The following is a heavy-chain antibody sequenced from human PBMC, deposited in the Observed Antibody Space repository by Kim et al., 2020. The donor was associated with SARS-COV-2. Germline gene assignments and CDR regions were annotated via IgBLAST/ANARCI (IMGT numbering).Heavy chain of an antibody. Sequence: GGSLRLTCTASGFTFGDYAMSWVRQAPGKGLEWVGFIRSKAYGGTTEYAASVKGRFTISRDDSKSIAYLQMNSLKTEDTAVYYCTRDDFWSGYYTFWGQGTLVTVSS. V-gene: IGHV3-49*04. CDR1: GFTFGDYA. CDR3: TRDDFWSGYYTF. D-gene: IGHD3-3*01. J-gene: IGHJ4*02. CDR2: IRSKAYGGTT.